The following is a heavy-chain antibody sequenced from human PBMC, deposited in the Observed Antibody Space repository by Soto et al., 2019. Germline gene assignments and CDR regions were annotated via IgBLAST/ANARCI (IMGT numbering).Heavy chain of an antibody. CDR3: ARRGSGVTRGLHY. V-gene: IGHV3-74*01. CDR2: INTDGSST. J-gene: IGHJ4*02. D-gene: IGHD2-15*01. CDR1: GFTFSSYW. Sequence: EVQLVESGGGLVQPGGSLRLSCAASGFTFSSYWMHWVRQDPGKGLVWISRINTDGSSTSYVDSVQGRFTISRDNGKNTLFLQMNSLRGEDSAVYYCARRGSGVTRGLHYWGQGTLVTVSS.